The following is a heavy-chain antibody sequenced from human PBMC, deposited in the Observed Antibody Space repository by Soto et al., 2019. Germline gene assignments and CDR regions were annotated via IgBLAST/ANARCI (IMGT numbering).Heavy chain of an antibody. J-gene: IGHJ6*03. D-gene: IGHD5-12*01. CDR2: MNPNSGNT. Sequence: ASVKVSCKASGYTFTSYDINWVRQATGQGLEWMGWMNPNSGNTGYAQKFQGRVTMTRNTSISTAYMELSSLRSEDTAVYYCARFYEWLRDEEGSTSPPPQYYYYMDVWGKGTTVTVSS. CDR3: ARFYEWLRDEEGSTSPPPQYYYYMDV. CDR1: GYTFTSYD. V-gene: IGHV1-8*01.